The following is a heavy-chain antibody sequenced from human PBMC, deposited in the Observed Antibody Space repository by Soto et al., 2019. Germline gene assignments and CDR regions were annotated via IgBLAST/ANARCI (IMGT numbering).Heavy chain of an antibody. CDR2: DYSDST. CDR1: GGSVSSHH. D-gene: IGHD3-16*01. V-gene: IGHV4-59*08. Sequence: QVQLQESGPGLVKPSETLSLTCTVSGGSVSSHHWTWIRQPPGKGLEWFGDYSDSTSYSPSHKSRVTISADTSKNQFPLKLSSVTAADTAVYYCATYRRGEGGRGYWGQGTLVTVSS. J-gene: IGHJ4*02. CDR3: ATYRRGEGGRGY.